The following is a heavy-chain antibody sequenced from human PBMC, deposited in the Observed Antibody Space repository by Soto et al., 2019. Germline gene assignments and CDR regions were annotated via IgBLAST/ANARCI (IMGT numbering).Heavy chain of an antibody. CDR3: ARDLGYSSSWYVGSDY. J-gene: IGHJ4*02. D-gene: IGHD6-13*01. CDR1: GGSISSGDYY. CDR2: IYYSGST. V-gene: IGHV4-30-4*01. Sequence: SETLSLTCTVSGGSISSGDYYWSWIRQPPGKGLEWIGYIYYSGSTYYNPSLKSRVTISVDTSKNQFSLKLSSVTAADTAVYYCARDLGYSSSWYVGSDYWGQGTLVTVSS.